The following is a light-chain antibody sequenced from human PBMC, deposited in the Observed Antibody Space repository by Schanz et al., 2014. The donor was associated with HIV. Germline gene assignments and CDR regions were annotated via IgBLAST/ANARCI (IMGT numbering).Light chain of an antibody. Sequence: QSVLTQPPSASGTPGQRVTISCSGSSSNIGSNYVYWYQQLPGTAPKLLIFADYQRPSEIPDRISGSKTGTSATLGITGLQTGDEADYYCGTWDGSLSAWVFGGGTQLTVL. V-gene: IGLV1-51*01. CDR1: SSNIGSNY. J-gene: IGLJ3*02. CDR3: GTWDGSLSAWV. CDR2: ADY.